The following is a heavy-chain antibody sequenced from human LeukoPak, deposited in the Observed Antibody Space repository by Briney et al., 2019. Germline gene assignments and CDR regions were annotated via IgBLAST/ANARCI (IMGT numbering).Heavy chain of an antibody. J-gene: IGHJ6*03. V-gene: IGHV4-34*01. Sequence: SETLSLTCAVYGGSFSGYYWSWIRQPPGKGPEWIGEINHSGSTNYNPSLKSRVTISVDTSKNQFSLKLTSVTAADTAVYYCARLTPTTFSLYYYYMDVWGKGTTVTVSS. D-gene: IGHD2/OR15-2a*01. CDR1: GGSFSGYY. CDR2: INHSGST. CDR3: ARLTPTTFSLYYYYMDV.